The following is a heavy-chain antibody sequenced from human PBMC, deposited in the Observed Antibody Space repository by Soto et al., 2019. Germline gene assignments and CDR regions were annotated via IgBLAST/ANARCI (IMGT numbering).Heavy chain of an antibody. V-gene: IGHV4-39*01. Sequence: SETLSLTCTVSGGSISSSSYYWGWIRQPPGKGLEWIGSIYYSGSTYYNPSLKSRFTISVDTPKNLFSQMLSSVTAADTAVYYCARHPDCSGGSCYGNWFDPWGQGTLVTVSS. CDR1: GGSISSSSYY. CDR2: IYYSGST. J-gene: IGHJ5*02. D-gene: IGHD2-15*01. CDR3: ARHPDCSGGSCYGNWFDP.